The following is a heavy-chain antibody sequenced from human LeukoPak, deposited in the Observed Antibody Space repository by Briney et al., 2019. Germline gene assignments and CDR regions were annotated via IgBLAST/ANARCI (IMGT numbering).Heavy chain of an antibody. J-gene: IGHJ4*02. D-gene: IGHD6-19*01. CDR3: ARQYSFDY. Sequence: QPGGSLRLSCAASGFTFSSYEMSWVRQAPGKGLEWVSSISASGGDTYYADSVKGRFTISRDNSKNTLHVQMNSLRAEDTAVYFCARQYSFDYWGQGTLVTVSS. CDR1: GFTFSSYE. CDR2: ISASGGDT. V-gene: IGHV3-23*01.